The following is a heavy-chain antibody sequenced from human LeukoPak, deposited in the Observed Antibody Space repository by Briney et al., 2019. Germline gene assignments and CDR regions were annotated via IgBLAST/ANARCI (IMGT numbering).Heavy chain of an antibody. D-gene: IGHD2-21*02. J-gene: IGHJ4*02. CDR1: GFTFNSYS. CDR2: ISPRSDVV. V-gene: IGHV3-48*01. CDR3: VRDNDLAFDY. Sequence: GESLRLSCTASGFTFNSYSMNWVRQAPGKGLEWVSHISPRSDVVSYTDSVKGRLTISRDNAKNSLYLHMSNLRAEDMAVYYCVRDNDLAFDYWGQGTLVPVSS.